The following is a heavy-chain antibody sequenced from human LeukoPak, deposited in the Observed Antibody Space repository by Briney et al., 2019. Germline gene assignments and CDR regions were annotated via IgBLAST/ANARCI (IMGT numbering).Heavy chain of an antibody. V-gene: IGHV4-34*01. D-gene: IGHD6-13*01. CDR3: ASQQLVIYY. J-gene: IGHJ4*02. CDR1: GGSFSGYY. CDR2: INHSGST. Sequence: PSETLSLTCAVYGGSFSGYYWSWIRQSPGKGLEWIGEINHSGSTNYNPSLKSRVTISVDTSKNQFSLKVSSVTAADTAVYYCASQQLVIYYWGQGTLVTVSS.